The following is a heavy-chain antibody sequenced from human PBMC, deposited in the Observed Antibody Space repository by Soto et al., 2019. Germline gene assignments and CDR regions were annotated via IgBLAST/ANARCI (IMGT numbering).Heavy chain of an antibody. CDR3: ARRGGSNGWGDFDS. CDR2: ISYSDHST. D-gene: IGHD6-19*01. V-gene: IGHV3-23*01. Sequence: EVQLWESGGGLVQPGGSLRLSCAASGFTFSRYAMNWVRQAPGKGLEWVSSISYSDHSTYYADSVKGRFTISRDNSKDTLCLQMNNLRAEDTAVYYCARRGGSNGWGDFDSWGQGTLVSVSS. J-gene: IGHJ4*02. CDR1: GFTFSRYA.